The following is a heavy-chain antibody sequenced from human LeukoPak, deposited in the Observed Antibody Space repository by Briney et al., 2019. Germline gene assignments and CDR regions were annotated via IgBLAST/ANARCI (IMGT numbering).Heavy chain of an antibody. CDR2: MNPNSGNT. CDR3: ARVLWXGESRSXXDDY. J-gene: IGHJ4*02. Sequence: GASVKVSCKASGYTFTSYDINWVRQATGQGLEWMGWMNPNSGNTGYAQKFQGRVTMTRNTSISTAYMELSSLRSEDTAVYYCARVLWXGESRSXXDDYWGXGTLVTVSS. CDR1: GYTFTSYD. V-gene: IGHV1-8*01. D-gene: IGHD3-10*01.